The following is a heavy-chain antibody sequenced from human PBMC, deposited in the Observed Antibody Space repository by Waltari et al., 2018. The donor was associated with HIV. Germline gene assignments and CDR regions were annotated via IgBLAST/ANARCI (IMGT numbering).Heavy chain of an antibody. CDR1: GFTFSAYY. CDR3: AGVNKGTDDFWSCGGDGF. V-gene: IGHV3-11*01. Sequence: QVKLVESGGGLVKPGGSLRFSCAASGFTFSAYYMSWIRQAPGMGGEWVSLISSSGSTIYYADSVKGRFTISRDNAKNSQYLQMNSLRSEDAAVYYCAGVNKGTDDFWSCGGDGFWGQGTLVTVSS. D-gene: IGHD3-3*01. CDR2: ISSSGSTI. J-gene: IGHJ4*02.